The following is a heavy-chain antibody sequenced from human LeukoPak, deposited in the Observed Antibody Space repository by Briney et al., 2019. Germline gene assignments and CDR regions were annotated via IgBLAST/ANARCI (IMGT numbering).Heavy chain of an antibody. D-gene: IGHD3-16*01. CDR2: INHNGNVN. CDR1: TYIVSDAW. CDR3: ARGGGLDV. J-gene: IGHJ6*02. Sequence: GGSLRLSCTASTYIVSDAWMNWARQAPGKGLEWVASINHNGNVNYYVDSVKGRFTISRDNAKNSLYLQMSNLRAEDTAVYFCARGGGLDVWGQGATVTVSS. V-gene: IGHV3-7*03.